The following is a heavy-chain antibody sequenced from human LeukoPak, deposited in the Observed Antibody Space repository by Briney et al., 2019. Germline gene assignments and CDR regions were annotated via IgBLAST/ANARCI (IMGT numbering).Heavy chain of an antibody. V-gene: IGHV3-33*01. D-gene: IGHD6-13*01. CDR2: IWYDGSNK. J-gene: IGHJ4*02. CDR1: GFTFSSYG. CDR3: ARGRMWGAIAAADY. Sequence: GRSLRLSCAASGFTFSSYGMHWVRQAPGKGLEWVAVIWYDGSNKYYADSVKGRFTISRDNSKNTLYLQMNSLRAEDTAVYYCARGRMWGAIAAADYWGQGTLVTVSS.